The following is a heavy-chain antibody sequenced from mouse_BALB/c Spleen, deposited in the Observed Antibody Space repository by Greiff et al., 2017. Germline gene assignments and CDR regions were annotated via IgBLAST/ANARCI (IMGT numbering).Heavy chain of an antibody. CDR1: GFTFTDYY. V-gene: IGHV7-3*02. CDR2: IRNKANGYTT. CDR3: ARDNTTVVASYDFDY. D-gene: IGHD1-1*01. Sequence: EVKLVESGAGLVQPGGSLRISCAASGFTFTDYYMRWVRQPPGKALEWLGFIRNKANGYTTEYSVSVKGPFTINRDNSQSTLYLQMNTLRAEDSATYYCARDNTTVVASYDFDYWGQGTTLTVSS. J-gene: IGHJ2*01.